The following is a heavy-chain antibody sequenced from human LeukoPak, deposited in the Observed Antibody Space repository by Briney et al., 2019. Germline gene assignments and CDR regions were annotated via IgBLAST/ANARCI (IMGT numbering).Heavy chain of an antibody. D-gene: IGHD6-19*01. Sequence: GGSLRLSCAASGFTFSSFEMNWVRQAPGKGLEWVSYISSGGTTMYYADSVKGRFTISRDNAKNSLYLQMNSLRAEDTAVYYCAGDFGGVAGTWYDAFDIWGQGTMVTVSS. CDR3: AGDFGGVAGTWYDAFDI. CDR1: GFTFSSFE. CDR2: ISSGGTTM. J-gene: IGHJ3*02. V-gene: IGHV3-48*03.